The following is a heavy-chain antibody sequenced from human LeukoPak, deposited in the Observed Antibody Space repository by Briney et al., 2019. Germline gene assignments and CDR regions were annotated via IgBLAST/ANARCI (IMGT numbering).Heavy chain of an antibody. Sequence: PGGSLRLSCAASGFTFSSYWMSWVRQAPGKGLEWVANIKQDGSEKYYVDSVRGRFTISRDNAKNSLYLQMNSLRAEDTAVYYCARAVGFGESSGFYYGMDVWGQGTTVTVSS. J-gene: IGHJ6*02. CDR1: GFTFSSYW. D-gene: IGHD3-10*01. V-gene: IGHV3-7*01. CDR2: IKQDGSEK. CDR3: ARAVGFGESSGFYYGMDV.